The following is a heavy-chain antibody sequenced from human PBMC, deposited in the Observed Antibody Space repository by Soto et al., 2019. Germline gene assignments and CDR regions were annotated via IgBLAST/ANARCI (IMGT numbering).Heavy chain of an antibody. D-gene: IGHD3-9*01. CDR3: ARLPTSSSYYDVLTGYSVDY. CDR1: GVPISIRIRY. Sequence: PSETLCLRYTVSGVPISIRIRYLGWNSQPPGKGLEWIATIYYDGSTNYNPSLKSRVTISVDTSKSRFSLKLSSVTAADAAVYYCARLPTSSSYYDVLTGYSVDYWGQGTLVTVSS. J-gene: IGHJ4*02. CDR2: IYYDGST. V-gene: IGHV4-39*01.